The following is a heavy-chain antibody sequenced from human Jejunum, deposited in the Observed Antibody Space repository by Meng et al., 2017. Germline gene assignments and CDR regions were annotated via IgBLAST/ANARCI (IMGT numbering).Heavy chain of an antibody. D-gene: IGHD3-22*01. CDR3: ARDNDRSSHYSHFDY. V-gene: IGHV3-33*01. CDR1: GFTFSNYG. Sequence: GESLKFSCVTSGFTFSNYGCHWVRQAPGKGLEGVAVMWYDGIRKYYIDSVKGRFTVYRDNSKNTVYLQMNSLRDEDTAVYYCARDNDRSSHYSHFDYWGRGTLVTVSS. J-gene: IGHJ4*02. CDR2: MWYDGIRK.